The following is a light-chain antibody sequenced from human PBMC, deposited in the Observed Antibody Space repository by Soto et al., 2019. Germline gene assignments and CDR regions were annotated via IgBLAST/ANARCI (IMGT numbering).Light chain of an antibody. J-gene: IGLJ2*01. CDR3: LLYYGGQLGV. Sequence: QTVVTQEPSLTVSPGGTVTLTCATSTGAVTGGYYPNWFQQKPGQAPRALIYSTKNRYSWTPARFSGSLLGGKAALTLSGVQPEDEADYYCLLYYGGQLGVFGGGTKLTVL. CDR2: STK. CDR1: TGAVTGGYY. V-gene: IGLV7-43*01.